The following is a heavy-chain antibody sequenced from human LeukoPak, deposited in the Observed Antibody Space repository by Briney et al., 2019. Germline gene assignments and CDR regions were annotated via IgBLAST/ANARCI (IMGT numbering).Heavy chain of an antibody. CDR3: ARDKGMATIPGAFDI. J-gene: IGHJ3*02. V-gene: IGHV4-59*01. CDR2: IYYSGST. Sequence: PSGTLSLTCTVSGGSISSYYWSWIRQPPGKGLEWIGYIYYSGSTNYNPSLKSRVTISVDTSKNQFSLKLSSVTAADTAVYYCARDKGMATIPGAFDIWGQGTMVTVSS. CDR1: GGSISSYY. D-gene: IGHD5-24*01.